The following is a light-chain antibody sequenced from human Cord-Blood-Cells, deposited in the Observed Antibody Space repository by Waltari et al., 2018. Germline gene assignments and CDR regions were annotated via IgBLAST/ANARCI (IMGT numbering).Light chain of an antibody. CDR3: SSYTSSSTWV. V-gene: IGLV2-14*03. Sequence: QSALTPPASVSGSPGQSITISCTGTSSDVGGYNYVSWYQQHPGKAPKLMIYDVSNRPSGVSNLFSGSKSGNTASLTISGLQAEDDADYYCSSYTSSSTWVFGGGTKLTVL. CDR2: DVS. CDR1: SSDVGGYNY. J-gene: IGLJ3*02.